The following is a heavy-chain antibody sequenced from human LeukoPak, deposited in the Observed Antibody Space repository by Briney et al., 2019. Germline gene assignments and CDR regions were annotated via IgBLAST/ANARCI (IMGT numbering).Heavy chain of an antibody. Sequence: ASVKVSCKASGYTFTNYYMHWVRQAPGQGLEWMGIINPSDGSRSYAQKFQGRVTTTRDTSKSTVYMELSSLRSEDTAAYYCVRTYNREAVTGPTNAPFDYWGQGTLVPVSS. D-gene: IGHD6-19*01. CDR3: VRTYNREAVTGPTNAPFDY. V-gene: IGHV1-46*01. J-gene: IGHJ4*02. CDR2: INPSDGSR. CDR1: GYTFTNYY.